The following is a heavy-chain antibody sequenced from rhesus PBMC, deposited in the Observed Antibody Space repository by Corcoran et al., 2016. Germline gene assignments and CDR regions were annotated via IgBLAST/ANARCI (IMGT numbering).Heavy chain of an antibody. D-gene: IGHD1-1-1*01. CDR3: ASTGMEDS. CDR2: IYGSGSST. J-gene: IGHJ6*01. Sequence: QLQLQESGPGLVKPSETLSVTCAVSGGSISSSYWSWIRQAPGKGLEWIGYIYGSGSSTNYNPSLKSRVTLSGDTSKNQLSLKLSSVTAADTAVYYCASTGMEDSWGQGVVVTVSS. V-gene: IGHV4-169*02. CDR1: GGSISSSY.